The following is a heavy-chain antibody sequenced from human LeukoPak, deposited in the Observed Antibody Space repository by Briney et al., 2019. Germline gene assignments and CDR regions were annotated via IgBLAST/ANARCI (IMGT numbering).Heavy chain of an antibody. Sequence: SETLSLTWTVSGGSSSSSSYYWGWTRQPPGKRLEWTGSIYYIGSTYYNPSPKTRATIYIDPSRNQFSLKLSSVTAADTAVYYCARQKLGYCSSTSCYIGDAFDIWGQGTMVTVSS. D-gene: IGHD2-2*02. CDR3: ARQKLGYCSSTSCYIGDAFDI. CDR1: GGSSSSSSYY. CDR2: IYYIGST. J-gene: IGHJ3*02. V-gene: IGHV4-39*01.